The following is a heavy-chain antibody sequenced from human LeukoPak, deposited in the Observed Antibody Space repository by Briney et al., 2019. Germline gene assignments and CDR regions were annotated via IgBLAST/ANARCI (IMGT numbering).Heavy chain of an antibody. D-gene: IGHD6-19*01. J-gene: IGHJ4*02. Sequence: PGRSLRLSCAASGFTFSSYAMHWVRQAPGKGLEWVAVISYDGSNKYYADSVKGRFTISRDNSKNTLYLQMNSLRAEDTAVYYCARDRMGEYSSGWYNFDYWGQGTLVTVSS. CDR2: ISYDGSNK. CDR3: ARDRMGEYSSGWYNFDY. CDR1: GFTFSSYA. V-gene: IGHV3-30*04.